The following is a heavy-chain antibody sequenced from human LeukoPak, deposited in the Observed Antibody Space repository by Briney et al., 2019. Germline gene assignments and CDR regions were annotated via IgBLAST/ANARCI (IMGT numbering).Heavy chain of an antibody. CDR1: GGSFSGYY. J-gene: IGHJ4*02. D-gene: IGHD6-6*01. V-gene: IGHV4-59*01. CDR2: IYYSGST. Sequence: SETLSLTCAVYGGSFSGYYWSWIRQPPGKGLEWIGYIYYSGSTNYNPSLKSRVTISVDTSKNQFSLKLSSVTAADTAVYYCARVMTDEYSSSSGDYFDYWGQGTLVTVSS. CDR3: ARVMTDEYSSSSGDYFDY.